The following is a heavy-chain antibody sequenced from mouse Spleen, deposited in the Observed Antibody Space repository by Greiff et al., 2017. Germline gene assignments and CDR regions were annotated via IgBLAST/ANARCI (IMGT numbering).Heavy chain of an antibody. D-gene: IGHD1-1*02. Sequence: VQLKESGPELVKPGASVKIPCKASGYTFTDYNMDWVKQSHGKSLEWIGDINPNNGGTIYNQKFKGKATLTVDKSSSTAYMELRSLTSEDTAVYYCARWWDAMDYWGQGTSVTVSS. V-gene: IGHV1-18*01. CDR1: GYTFTDYN. J-gene: IGHJ4*01. CDR3: ARWWDAMDY. CDR2: INPNNGGT.